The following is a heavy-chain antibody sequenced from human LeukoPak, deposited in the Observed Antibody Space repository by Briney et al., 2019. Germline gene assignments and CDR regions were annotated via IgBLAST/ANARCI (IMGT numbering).Heavy chain of an antibody. Sequence: SETLSLTCTASGYSISRGYSWGWIRQPPGKGLEWIGNIYHSGSTNYSPSLKSRVTISVDTSKNQFSLKLSSVTAADTAVYFCAREDYYNSGGYYLDYWGQGTLVTVSS. J-gene: IGHJ4*02. CDR2: IYHSGST. D-gene: IGHD3-22*01. V-gene: IGHV4-38-2*02. CDR1: GYSISRGYS. CDR3: AREDYYNSGGYYLDY.